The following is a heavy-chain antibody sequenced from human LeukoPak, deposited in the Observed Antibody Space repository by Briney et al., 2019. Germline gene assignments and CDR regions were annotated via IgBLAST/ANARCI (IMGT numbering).Heavy chain of an antibody. Sequence: PGGSLRLSCGASGFTFSSYCMNWVRQAPGKGLEWVANIKQDGSEKYYVDSVKGRFTISRDNAKNSVFLQMNSLRAEDTAVYYCARAPYGGELGWFDPWGQGTLVTVSS. CDR3: ARAPYGGELGWFDP. D-gene: IGHD1-26*01. CDR1: GFTFSSYC. CDR2: IKQDGSEK. V-gene: IGHV3-7*01. J-gene: IGHJ5*02.